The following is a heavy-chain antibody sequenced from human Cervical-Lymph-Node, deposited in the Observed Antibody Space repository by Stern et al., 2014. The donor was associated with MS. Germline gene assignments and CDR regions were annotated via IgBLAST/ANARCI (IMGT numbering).Heavy chain of an antibody. CDR1: GDSISDYY. Sequence: QVQLQESGPGLVKPSETLSLTCAVSGDSISDYYWNWIRQPPGKGLEWIGYIYYGSTNYNPSLRSRATLSVDTSKNQFSLKLASWAPADTAIYYLGRRGPTVTFKTFDFWGQGILVTVSS. CDR3: GRRGPTVTFKTFDF. V-gene: IGHV4-59*01. D-gene: IGHD4-17*01. J-gene: IGHJ4*02. CDR2: IYYGST.